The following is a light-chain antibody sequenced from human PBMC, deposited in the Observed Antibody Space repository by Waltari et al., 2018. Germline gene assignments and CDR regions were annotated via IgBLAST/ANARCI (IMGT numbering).Light chain of an antibody. V-gene: IGKV1-5*03. CDR3: QQYEAFPVT. CDR1: QSVNRW. CDR2: KAS. Sequence: DIQMTQSPSTLSASVGDRVTITCRASQSVNRWLAWYQQKPGKAPKLLISKASALQNGVAPRFSGGGSGTEFTLTISNLQPDDSSTYYCQQYEAFPVTFGLGTKVEIK. J-gene: IGKJ1*01.